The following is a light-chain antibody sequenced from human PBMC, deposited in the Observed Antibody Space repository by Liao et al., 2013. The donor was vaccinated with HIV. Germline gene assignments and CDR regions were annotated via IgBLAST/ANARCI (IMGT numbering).Light chain of an antibody. CDR1: NLGDGY. Sequence: SYDLTQPPSVSVSPGQTATITCSGENLGDGYASWYQQRPGQSPVLIIYQDNKRPSGIPERFSGSNSGNTATLTISGVEAGDEADYYCQMWDHTSDHVVFGGGTKLTVL. CDR2: QDN. J-gene: IGLJ2*01. CDR3: QMWDHTSDHVV. V-gene: IGLV3-1*01.